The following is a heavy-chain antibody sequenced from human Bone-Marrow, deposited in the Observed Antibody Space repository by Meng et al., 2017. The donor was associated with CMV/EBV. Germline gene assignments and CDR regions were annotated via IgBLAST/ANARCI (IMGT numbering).Heavy chain of an antibody. Sequence: ASLKVSCKASGYTFTSYDINWVRQATGQGLEWMGWMNPNSGNTGYAQKFQGRVTITSNTSISTAYMELSSLRSEDTAVYYCARGDYDFWSGYPSLENYYYGMDVWGQGTTVTVSS. V-gene: IGHV1-8*03. CDR2: MNPNSGNT. CDR3: ARGDYDFWSGYPSLENYYYGMDV. D-gene: IGHD3-3*01. J-gene: IGHJ6*02. CDR1: GYTFTSYD.